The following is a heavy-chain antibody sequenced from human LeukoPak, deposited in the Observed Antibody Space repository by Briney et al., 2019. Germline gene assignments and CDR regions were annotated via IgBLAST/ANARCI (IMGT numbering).Heavy chain of an antibody. CDR2: ISTSSNTV. CDR1: GFIFSYFN. V-gene: IGHV3-48*04. J-gene: IGHJ4*02. CDR3: ARGGSGSLDFDY. Sequence: PGGSLRLPCSASGFIFSYFNMNWVRQAPGKGLERISYISTSSNTVYYADSVTGRFTISRGDAENSLYLQMNSLRVEDTAIYYCARGGSGSLDFDYWGQGALVTVSS. D-gene: IGHD1-26*01.